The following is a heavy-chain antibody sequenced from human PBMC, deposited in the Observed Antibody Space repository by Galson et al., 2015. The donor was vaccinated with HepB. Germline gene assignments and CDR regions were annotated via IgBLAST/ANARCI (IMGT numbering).Heavy chain of an antibody. CDR3: ANGYCSGTSCPPHYYYYGMDV. V-gene: IGHV3-30*18. J-gene: IGHJ6*02. CDR2: ISYDGSNK. Sequence: SLRLSCAASGFTFSSYGMHWVRQAPGKGLEWVAVISYDGSNKYYADSVKGRFTISRDNSKNTLYLQMNSLRAEDTAVYYCANGYCSGTSCPPHYYYYGMDVWGQGTTVTVSS. D-gene: IGHD2-2*01. CDR1: GFTFSSYG.